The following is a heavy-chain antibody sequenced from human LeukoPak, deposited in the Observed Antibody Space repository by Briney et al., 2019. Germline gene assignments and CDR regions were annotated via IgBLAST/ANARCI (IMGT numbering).Heavy chain of an antibody. J-gene: IGHJ4*02. CDR3: ARVPYYYDSSGYYEY. D-gene: IGHD3-22*01. Sequence: SETLSLTCTVSGGSISSSSYYWSWIRQPPGKGLEWIGYIYYSGSTNYNPSLKSRVTISVDTSKNQFSLKLSSVTAADTAVYYCARVPYYYDSSGYYEYWGQGTLVTVSS. CDR2: IYYSGST. V-gene: IGHV4-61*01. CDR1: GGSISSSSYY.